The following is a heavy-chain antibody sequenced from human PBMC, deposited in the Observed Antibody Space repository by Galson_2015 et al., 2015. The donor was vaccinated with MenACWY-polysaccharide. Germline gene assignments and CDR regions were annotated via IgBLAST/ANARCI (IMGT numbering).Heavy chain of an antibody. Sequence: SLRLSCAASGFTFSSYAMSWVRQAPGKGLEWVSAISGSGGSTYYADSVKGRFTISRDNSKNTLYLQMNRLRAEDTAVYYCAKFGLGYCTSTSCYSIYYYGMDVWGQGTTVTVSS. CDR2: ISGSGGST. V-gene: IGHV3-23*01. CDR3: AKFGLGYCTSTSCYSIYYYGMDV. D-gene: IGHD2-2*02. J-gene: IGHJ6*02. CDR1: GFTFSSYA.